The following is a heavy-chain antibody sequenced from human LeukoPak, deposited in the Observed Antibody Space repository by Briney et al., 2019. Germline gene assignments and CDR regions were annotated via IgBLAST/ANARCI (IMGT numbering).Heavy chain of an antibody. Sequence: SGGSLRLSCAASGFTFSSYWMSWVRQAPGKGLEWVANIKQDGSEKYYVDSVKGRFTISRDNAKNSLHLQMNSLRAEDTAVYYCASSRYSGYDSYYYGMDVWGQGTTVTVSS. V-gene: IGHV3-7*01. J-gene: IGHJ6*02. CDR3: ASSRYSGYDSYYYGMDV. CDR2: IKQDGSEK. CDR1: GFTFSSYW. D-gene: IGHD5-12*01.